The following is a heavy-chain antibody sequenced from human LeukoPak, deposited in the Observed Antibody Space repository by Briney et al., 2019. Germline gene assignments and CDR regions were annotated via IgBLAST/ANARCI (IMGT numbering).Heavy chain of an antibody. D-gene: IGHD3/OR15-3a*01. CDR1: VGPISTYY. CDR3: ARGGTGVFVDH. CDR2: IYKSGST. V-gene: IGHV4-59*01. Sequence: SETLSLTCSVPVGPISTYYWNWIRQPPGKGLECIGYIYKSGSTNYSPSLESRVTISVDTSKNHVSLSLSSVTAADTAVYFCARGGTGVFVDHWGQGTLVTVSS. J-gene: IGHJ4*02.